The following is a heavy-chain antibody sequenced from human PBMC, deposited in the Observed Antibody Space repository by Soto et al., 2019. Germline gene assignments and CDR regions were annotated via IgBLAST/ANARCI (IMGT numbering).Heavy chain of an antibody. Sequence: LRLSCASSGFTFSTYGMSWVRQAPGKGLEWVSSVSYTGDTTYYADSVKGRFTISRDNSKNTVYLQMNSLRTEDTATYYCASTDYGGDGQDYWGQGTLVTVSS. CDR1: GFTFSTYG. CDR3: ASTDYGGDGQDY. J-gene: IGHJ4*02. D-gene: IGHD4-17*01. CDR2: VSYTGDTT. V-gene: IGHV3-23*01.